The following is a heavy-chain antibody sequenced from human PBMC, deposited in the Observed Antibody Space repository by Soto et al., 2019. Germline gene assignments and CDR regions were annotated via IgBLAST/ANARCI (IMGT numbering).Heavy chain of an antibody. V-gene: IGHV4-4*02. Sequence: PSETLSLTCAVSGCSISSSNWWSWVRQPPGKGLEWIGEIYHSGSTNYNPSLKSRVTISVDKSKNQFALKLSSVTAADTAVYYCAGDDVVTAIAYLPHWGKGTLFTVSS. CDR3: AGDDVVTAIAYLPH. CDR1: GCSISSSNW. J-gene: IGHJ1*01. CDR2: IYHSGST. D-gene: IGHD5-18*01.